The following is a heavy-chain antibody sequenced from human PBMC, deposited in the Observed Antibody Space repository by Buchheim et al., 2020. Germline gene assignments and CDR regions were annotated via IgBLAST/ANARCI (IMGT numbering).Heavy chain of an antibody. V-gene: IGHV4-34*01. CDR3: AASSSWYYYYGMDV. CDR1: GGSFSGYY. CDR2: INHSGST. D-gene: IGHD6-13*01. Sequence: QVQLQQWGAGLLKPSETLSLTCAVYGGSFSGYYWSWIRQPPGKGLEWIGEINHSGSTNYNPSLKSPVHLPVDTSQNQFYLTLSSVTAADTAVYYCAASSSWYYYYGMDVWGQGTT. J-gene: IGHJ6*02.